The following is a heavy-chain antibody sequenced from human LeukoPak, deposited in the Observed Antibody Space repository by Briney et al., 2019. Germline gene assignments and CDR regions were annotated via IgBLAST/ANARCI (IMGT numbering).Heavy chain of an antibody. Sequence: GGSLRLSCAASGFTVSSNYMSWVRQAPGKGLEWVSVIYSGGSTYYADSVKGRFTISRDNSKNTLYLQMNSLRAEDTAVYYCAREPYYDILTGLYDAFDIWGQGTMVTVSS. D-gene: IGHD3-9*01. CDR3: AREPYYDILTGLYDAFDI. J-gene: IGHJ3*02. V-gene: IGHV3-53*01. CDR1: GFTVSSNY. CDR2: IYSGGST.